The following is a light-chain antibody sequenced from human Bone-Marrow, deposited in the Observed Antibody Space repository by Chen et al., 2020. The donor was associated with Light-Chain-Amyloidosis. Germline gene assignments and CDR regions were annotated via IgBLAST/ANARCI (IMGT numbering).Light chain of an antibody. J-gene: IGKJ4*01. CDR3: QQYANSPLT. CDR2: GSS. Sequence: EIVLTQSPGTLSLSPGEGANLSCRASQTISSNYLTWYQQKFGQAPRLLIFGSSSRATGIPDRFTGSGSGTVFTHTINRLEPEDDTMYYCQQYANSPLTFGGWTKVEIK. CDR1: QTISSNY. V-gene: IGKV3-20*01.